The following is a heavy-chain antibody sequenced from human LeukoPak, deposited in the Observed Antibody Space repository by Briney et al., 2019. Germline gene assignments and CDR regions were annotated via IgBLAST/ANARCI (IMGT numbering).Heavy chain of an antibody. J-gene: IGHJ4*02. V-gene: IGHV1-69*04. CDR1: GGTFSSNA. CDR2: IIPILDTT. CDR3: ARTLNSGSYRGSFDY. Sequence: SVKVSCKTSGGTFSSNAISWMRQAAGQGLEWMGRIIPILDTTNYAQKFQGRATITADKSTTTVYMELSSLRSEDTAVYYCARTLNSGSYRGSFDYWGQGTQVTVSS. D-gene: IGHD1-26*01.